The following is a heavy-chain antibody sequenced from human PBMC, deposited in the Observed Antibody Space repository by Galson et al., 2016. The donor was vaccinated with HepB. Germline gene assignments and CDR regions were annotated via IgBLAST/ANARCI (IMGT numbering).Heavy chain of an antibody. CDR3: AREAYGSYSNGYFHH. CDR2: VVYIGST. CDR1: GYSISSGYY. Sequence: LSLTCGVSGYSISSGYYWSWIRQPPGKGLEWIGHVVYIGSTSYNPSLESRATISIDISKNQFSLRLSFVTAADTALYYCAREAYGSYSNGYFHHWGQGTLVAVSS. D-gene: IGHD6-19*01. V-gene: IGHV4-59*01. J-gene: IGHJ1*01.